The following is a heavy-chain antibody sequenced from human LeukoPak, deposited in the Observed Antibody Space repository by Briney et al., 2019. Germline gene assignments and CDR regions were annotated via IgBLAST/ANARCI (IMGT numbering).Heavy chain of an antibody. CDR1: GCIFSNYG. CDR2: IWPVGNDT. D-gene: IGHD3-10*01. Sequence: PGETLGLSCADSGCIFSNYGMAWRCQAQGPGLKSVSSIWPVGNDTKYADSVTARFTTSRHSSNNAISLQRSSLRADDTAVYFCAKAAEAILWLTSPDYWGQGTLVSGS. V-gene: IGHV3-23*01. J-gene: IGHJ1*01. CDR3: AKAAEAILWLTSPDY.